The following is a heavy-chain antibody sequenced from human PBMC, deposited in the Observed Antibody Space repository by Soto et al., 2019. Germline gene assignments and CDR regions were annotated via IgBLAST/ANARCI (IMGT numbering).Heavy chain of an antibody. CDR1: GFTFNSYG. Sequence: QVQLVESGGGVVQPGRSLRLSCAASGFTFNSYGMHWVRQAPGKGLEWVAVIWYDGSNKYYADSVKGRFTISRDNSKNTLFLQMNSLRAEDTAVYYCARETSTAITLDYWGQGTLVTVSS. CDR3: ARETSTAITLDY. CDR2: IWYDGSNK. D-gene: IGHD1-20*01. J-gene: IGHJ4*02. V-gene: IGHV3-33*01.